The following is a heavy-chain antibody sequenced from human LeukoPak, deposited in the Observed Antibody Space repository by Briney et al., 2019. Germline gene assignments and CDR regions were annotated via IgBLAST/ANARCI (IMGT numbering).Heavy chain of an antibody. CDR3: ARAGYSSGEENWSAP. CDR2: IISSSSYI. CDR1: GFTFSSYS. J-gene: IGHJ5*02. V-gene: IGHV3-21*01. Sequence: PGGSLRLSCSASGFTFSSYSMNWVRQAPGKGLEWVSSIISSSSYIYYADSVKGRFTISRDNAKNSLHLQMNSLTAEDTAVYSCARAGYSSGEENWSAPWGQATLVTASS. D-gene: IGHD6-19*01.